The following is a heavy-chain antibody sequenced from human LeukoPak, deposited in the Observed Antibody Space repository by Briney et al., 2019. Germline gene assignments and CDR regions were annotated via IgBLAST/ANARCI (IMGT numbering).Heavy chain of an antibody. D-gene: IGHD1-1*01. Sequence: GGSLRLSCAASGFTFSSYGMHWVRQAPGKGLEWVAFIRYDGSNKYYADSVKGRFTISRDNSKNTLYLQMNSLRAEDTAVYYCAKDLSTTGTTGLDYWGQGTLVTVSS. CDR3: AKDLSTTGTTGLDY. CDR1: GFTFSSYG. CDR2: IRYDGSNK. J-gene: IGHJ4*02. V-gene: IGHV3-30*02.